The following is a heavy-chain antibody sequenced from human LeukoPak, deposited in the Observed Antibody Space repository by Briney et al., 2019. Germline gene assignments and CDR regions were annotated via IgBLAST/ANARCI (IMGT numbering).Heavy chain of an antibody. CDR1: GYTFNKYT. Sequence: ASVKVSCKPSGYTFNKYTIHWVRQAPGHRLEWMGWINAGNGDTKYSERFQGRVTITRDTSATTAHMELSTLTYEDTAVYYCARGQGTSWYFRFDPWGQGTLVTVSS. V-gene: IGHV1-3*01. D-gene: IGHD6-13*01. J-gene: IGHJ5*02. CDR3: ARGQGTSWYFRFDP. CDR2: INAGNGDT.